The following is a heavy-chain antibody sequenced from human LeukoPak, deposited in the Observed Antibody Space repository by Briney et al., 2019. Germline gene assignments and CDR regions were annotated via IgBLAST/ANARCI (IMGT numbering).Heavy chain of an antibody. CDR2: IYTSGST. Sequence: TSETLSLTCTVSGGSISSYYWSWIRQPAGKGLEWIGRIYTSGSTNYNPSLKSRVTMSVDTSKNQFSLKLSSVTAADTAVYYCARDLWSEWGYYYCYMDVWGKGTTVTVSS. J-gene: IGHJ6*03. V-gene: IGHV4-4*07. CDR3: ARDLWSEWGYYYCYMDV. D-gene: IGHD3-3*01. CDR1: GGSISSYY.